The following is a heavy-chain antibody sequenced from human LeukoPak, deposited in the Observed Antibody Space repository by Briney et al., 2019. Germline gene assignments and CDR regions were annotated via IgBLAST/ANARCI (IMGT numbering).Heavy chain of an antibody. J-gene: IGHJ4*02. CDR3: ARGESYGSHRNFDY. D-gene: IGHD5-18*01. Sequence: SETLSLTCTVSGGSVSSGGYYWSWIRQPPGKGLEWIGYIYYSGSTNYNPSLKSRVTISVDTSKNQFSLKLSSVTAADTAVYYCARGESYGSHRNFDYWGQGTLVTVSS. CDR2: IYYSGST. CDR1: GGSVSSGGYY. V-gene: IGHV4-61*08.